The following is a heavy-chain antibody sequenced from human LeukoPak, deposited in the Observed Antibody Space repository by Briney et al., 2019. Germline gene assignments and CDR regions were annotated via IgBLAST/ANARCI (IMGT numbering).Heavy chain of an antibody. V-gene: IGHV4-59*12. CDR3: ARVSGSTYYYYYGMDV. CDR1: GGSISSFY. Sequence: PSETLSLTCTVSGGSISSFYWSWIRQPPGKGLEWIGYIYYSGTTNYNPSLKSRVTMSVDTSKNQFSLKLSSVTAADTAVYYCARVSGSTYYYYYGMDVWGQGTTVTVSS. D-gene: IGHD1-26*01. CDR2: IYYSGTT. J-gene: IGHJ6*02.